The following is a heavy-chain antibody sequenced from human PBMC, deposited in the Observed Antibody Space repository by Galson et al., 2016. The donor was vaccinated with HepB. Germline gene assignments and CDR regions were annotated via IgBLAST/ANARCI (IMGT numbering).Heavy chain of an antibody. V-gene: IGHV3-53*01. Sequence: SLRLSCAASGFTVNSNYMSWVRQAPGKGLEWVSSIYSGGSTYYADSVKGRFTISRDKSKNTLYLQMNSLRAEDTAVYYCARNYGSGTYYYYYGMDVWGQGTTVTVSS. CDR2: IYSGGST. D-gene: IGHD3-10*01. CDR1: GFTVNSNY. J-gene: IGHJ6*02. CDR3: ARNYGSGTYYYYYGMDV.